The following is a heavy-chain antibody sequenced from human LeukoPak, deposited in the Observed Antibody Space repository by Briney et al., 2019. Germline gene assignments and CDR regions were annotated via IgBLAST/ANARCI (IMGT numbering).Heavy chain of an antibody. D-gene: IGHD3-22*01. CDR3: VRDHHRRLYDSQARDTFDI. Sequence: GGSLRLSCAASGFIFSSYSMNWVRQAPGKGLEWVSYISSSSSTMYYAASVKGRFSISRDNAQNSLYLQMNSLRAEDTAVYYCVRDHHRRLYDSQARDTFDIWGQGTMVTVSS. CDR2: ISSSSSTM. J-gene: IGHJ3*02. V-gene: IGHV3-48*01. CDR1: GFIFSSYS.